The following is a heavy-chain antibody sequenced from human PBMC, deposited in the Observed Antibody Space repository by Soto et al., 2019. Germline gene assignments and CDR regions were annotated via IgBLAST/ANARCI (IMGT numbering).Heavy chain of an antibody. CDR1: GFTFSSYA. V-gene: IGHV3-23*01. CDR3: AKAYYYDSSGYYPDWFDP. D-gene: IGHD3-22*01. Sequence: EVQLLDSGGGLVQPGGSLRLSCAASGFTFSSYAMSWVRQAPGKGLEWVSAISGSGGSTYYADSVKGRFTISRDNSKNTLYLQMNSLRAEDTAVYYCAKAYYYDSSGYYPDWFDPWGQGTLVTVSS. J-gene: IGHJ5*02. CDR2: ISGSGGST.